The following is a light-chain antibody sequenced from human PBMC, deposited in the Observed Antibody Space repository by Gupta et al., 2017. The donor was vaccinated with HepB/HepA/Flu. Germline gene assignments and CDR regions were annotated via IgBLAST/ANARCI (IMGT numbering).Light chain of an antibody. CDR3: NSRDSSGNHYV. CDR2: GKN. CDR1: SLRSYY. J-gene: IGLJ1*01. V-gene: IGLV3-19*01. Sequence: SXELTRDPAVSVALGQTVRITCQGDSLRSYYGSWYQQKAGQAPVLVIYGKNNRPSGIPDRFSGSSLGNTASLIITGAQAEDEADYYCNSRDSSGNHYVFGTGTKVTVL.